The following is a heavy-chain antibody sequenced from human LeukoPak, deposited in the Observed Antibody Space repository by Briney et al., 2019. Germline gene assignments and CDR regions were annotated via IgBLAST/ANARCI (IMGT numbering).Heavy chain of an antibody. CDR2: ISGSGGGT. CDR3: VQEGPRGLAFDV. J-gene: IGHJ3*01. CDR1: GVTFSSYV. Sequence: NPGGSLRLSCEASGVTFSSYVTSWVRQAPGKGPEWVSGISGSGGGTYYADFVKGRFAISRDNSKNALYLQMNSLRAEDSAVYYCVQEGPRGLAFDVWGQGTKVTVSS. V-gene: IGHV3-23*01.